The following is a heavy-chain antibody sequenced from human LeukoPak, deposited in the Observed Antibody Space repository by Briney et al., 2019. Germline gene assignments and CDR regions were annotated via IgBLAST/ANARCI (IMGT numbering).Heavy chain of an antibody. Sequence: ASVKVSCKASGYTFPDYGISWVRQAPGQGLEWVGWISGYNGHTNYAQKSQGRVTMTTDTSTSTVYMELRTLRSDDTAVYYCARDQNIAGRPDYWGQGTLVTVSS. D-gene: IGHD6-6*01. CDR3: ARDQNIAGRPDY. CDR1: GYTFPDYG. J-gene: IGHJ4*02. CDR2: ISGYNGHT. V-gene: IGHV1-18*01.